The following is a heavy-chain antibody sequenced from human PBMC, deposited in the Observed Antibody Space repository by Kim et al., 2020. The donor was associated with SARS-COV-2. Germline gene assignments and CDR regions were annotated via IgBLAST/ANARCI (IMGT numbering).Heavy chain of an antibody. CDR1: GFTFSSYS. Sequence: GGSLRLSCAASGFTFSSYSMNWVRQAPGKGLQWVSYISSSSSTIYYEDSVKGRFTISRDNAKNSLYLQMNSLRVEDTAVYYCWGGGYDGYFDYCGQGTL. J-gene: IGHJ4*02. CDR2: ISSSSSTI. CDR3: WGGGYDGYFDY. V-gene: IGHV3-48*04. D-gene: IGHD5-12*01.